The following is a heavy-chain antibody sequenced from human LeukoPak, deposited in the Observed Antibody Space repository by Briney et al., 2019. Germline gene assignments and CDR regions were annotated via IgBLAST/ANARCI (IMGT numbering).Heavy chain of an antibody. J-gene: IGHJ6*02. V-gene: IGHV4-59*13. CDR1: GGSISSYY. CDR3: ASLQRYCRGASCSSYRTEPTPYYYYGMDV. D-gene: IGHD2-15*01. Sequence: RSDTLSLTCAFAGGSISSYYWSWIQQPPGKGLEWVGYIYYSWSTNYNPSLKSRVTISVDTSKSQASLKWSSVTAADTAVYYCASLQRYCRGASCSSYRTEPTPYYYYGMDVWGQGTTVPVSS. CDR2: IYYSWST.